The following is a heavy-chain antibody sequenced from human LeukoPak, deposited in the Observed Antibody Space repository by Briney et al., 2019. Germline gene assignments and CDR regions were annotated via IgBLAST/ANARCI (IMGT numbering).Heavy chain of an antibody. V-gene: IGHV3-49*04. CDR2: IRSKGYGGTP. CDR3: TRDPPPFN. CDR1: GFTFGDYT. Sequence: GGSLRLSCTASGFTFGDYTMTWVRQAPGKWLEWVGFIRSKGYGGTPEYAASVKGRFIVSRDDSKSIAYLQMNSLKTEDTAVYYCTRDPPPFNWGQGTLVTVSS. J-gene: IGHJ4*02. D-gene: IGHD3-3*02.